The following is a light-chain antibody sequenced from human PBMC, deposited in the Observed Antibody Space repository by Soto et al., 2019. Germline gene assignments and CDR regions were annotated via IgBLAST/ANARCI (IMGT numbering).Light chain of an antibody. CDR2: DVR. J-gene: IGLJ3*02. CDR3: NSYTSGSSWV. V-gene: IGLV2-14*03. Sequence: QSALTQPASVSGSPGQSITISCTGASSDVGGYNYVSWYQQHSGKAPKLIIYDVRYRPSGVSNRFSGFKSGNTASLTISGLEAEDEAGYYCNSYTSGSSWVFGGGTQLTVL. CDR1: SSDVGGYNY.